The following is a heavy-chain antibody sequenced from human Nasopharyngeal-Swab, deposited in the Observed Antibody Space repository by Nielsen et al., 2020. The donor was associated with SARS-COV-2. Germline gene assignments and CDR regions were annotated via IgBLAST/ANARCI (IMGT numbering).Heavy chain of an antibody. J-gene: IGHJ4*02. CDR3: AKRDDYYESSGLGD. CDR2: ISELGSGI. CDR1: GFSITAYG. Sequence: GESLKISCAASGFSITAYGMTWVRQAPGKGLEWVSGISELGSGIYYADSVRGRFSISRDTSKNTVYLQMNSLRAEDTAVYYCAKRDDYYESSGLGDWGQGTLVTVSS. V-gene: IGHV3-23*01. D-gene: IGHD3-22*01.